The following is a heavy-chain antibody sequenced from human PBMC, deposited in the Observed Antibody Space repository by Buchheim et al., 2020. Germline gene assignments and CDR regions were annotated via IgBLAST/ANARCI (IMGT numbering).Heavy chain of an antibody. CDR1: GFIFNTYS. J-gene: IGHJ4*02. Sequence: DVQLVESGGGLVQPGGSLRLSCAASGFIFNTYSMNWVRQAPGKGLEWISFISSPSSTINYADSVKGRFTISRDNVKNSVLLQMNSLRAEDTAVYYCAREGPRDYPHDYWGQGTL. CDR2: ISSPSSTI. CDR3: AREGPRDYPHDY. V-gene: IGHV3-48*01. D-gene: IGHD4-11*01.